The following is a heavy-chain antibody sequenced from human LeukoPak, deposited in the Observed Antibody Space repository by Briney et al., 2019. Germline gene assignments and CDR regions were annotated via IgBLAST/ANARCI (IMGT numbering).Heavy chain of an antibody. CDR2: IIPIFGTA. CDR1: GGTLSSYA. V-gene: IGHV1-69*05. D-gene: IGHD6-6*01. Sequence: SVKVSCKASGGTLSSYAISWVRQAPGQGLEWMGGIIPIFGTANYAQKFQGRVTITTDESTSTAYMELSSLRSEDTAVYYCARGAPEYSSSTHFQHWGQGTLVTVSS. J-gene: IGHJ1*01. CDR3: ARGAPEYSSSTHFQH.